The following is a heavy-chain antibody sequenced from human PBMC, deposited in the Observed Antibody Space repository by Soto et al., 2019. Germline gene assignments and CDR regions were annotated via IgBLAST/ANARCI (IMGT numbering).Heavy chain of an antibody. V-gene: IGHV4-39*01. D-gene: IGHD3-10*01. CDR3: ARQPVLLWFGELSSWFDP. CDR2: IYYSGST. Sequence: PWETLSLTCTVSVGSISSSSYYWGWIRQPPGKGLEWIGSIYYSGSTYYNPSLKSRVTISVDTSKNQFSLKLSSVTAADTAVYYCARQPVLLWFGELSSWFDPWGQGTLVTVSS. CDR1: VGSISSSSYY. J-gene: IGHJ5*02.